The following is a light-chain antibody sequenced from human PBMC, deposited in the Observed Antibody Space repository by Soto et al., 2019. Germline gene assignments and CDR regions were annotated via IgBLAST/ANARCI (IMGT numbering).Light chain of an antibody. J-gene: IGKJ1*01. Sequence: AIRMTQSPSSFSASTGDRVTITCRASQGISSYLAWYQQKPGKAPKLLIYAASTLQSGVPSRFSGSGSGTDFTLTISSLKSEDFATYYCQQYYSYPWTLGQGTKVQIK. CDR3: QQYYSYPWT. CDR1: QGISSY. CDR2: AAS. V-gene: IGKV1-8*01.